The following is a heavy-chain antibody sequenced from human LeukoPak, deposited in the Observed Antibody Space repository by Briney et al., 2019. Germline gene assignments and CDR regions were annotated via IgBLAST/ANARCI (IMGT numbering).Heavy chain of an antibody. D-gene: IGHD2-2*01. J-gene: IGHJ4*02. CDR2: ISAYNGNT. Sequence: ASVKVSCKASGYTFTSYGISWVRQAPGQGLEWMGWISAYNGNTNYAQKLQGRVTMTTDTSTSTVYMELSSLRSEDTAVYYCASCSSTSCYAEYYFDYWGQGTLVTVSS. V-gene: IGHV1-18*01. CDR3: ASCSSTSCYAEYYFDY. CDR1: GYTFTSYG.